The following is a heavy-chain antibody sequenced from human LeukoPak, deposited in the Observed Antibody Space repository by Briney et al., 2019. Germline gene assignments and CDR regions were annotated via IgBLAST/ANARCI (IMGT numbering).Heavy chain of an antibody. D-gene: IGHD5-18*01. J-gene: IGHJ4*02. CDR3: AKARHVQLWTQTMPDY. Sequence: GGSLRLSCAASGFTFDDYAMHWVRQAPGKGLEWVSLISGDGGSTYYADSVKGRFTISRDNSKNSLYLQMNSLRTEDTALYYCAKARHVQLWTQTMPDYWGQGTLVTVSS. CDR2: ISGDGGST. CDR1: GFTFDDYA. V-gene: IGHV3-43*02.